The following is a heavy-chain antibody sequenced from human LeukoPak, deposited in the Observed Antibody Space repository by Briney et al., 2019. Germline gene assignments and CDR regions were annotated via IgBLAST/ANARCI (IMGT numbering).Heavy chain of an antibody. CDR3: AVHIVVIY. Sequence: AGGSLRLSCAASGFTFSSYAMYWVRQAPGKGLEWVAVISYDGSNKYYADSVKGRFTISRDNSKNTLYLQMNSLRAEDTAVYYCAVHIVVIYWGQGTLVTVSS. CDR2: ISYDGSNK. CDR1: GFTFSSYA. J-gene: IGHJ4*02. V-gene: IGHV3-30-3*01. D-gene: IGHD2-21*01.